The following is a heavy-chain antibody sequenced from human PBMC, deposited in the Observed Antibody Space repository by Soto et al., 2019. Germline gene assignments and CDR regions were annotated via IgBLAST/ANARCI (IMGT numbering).Heavy chain of an antibody. J-gene: IGHJ6*02. CDR2: IYPGDSDT. CDR1: GYSFSSYW. D-gene: IGHD2-21*01. CDR3: ARLGLPGEYYYGMDV. Sequence: GESLKISCKGSGYSFSSYWIGWVLQIPWKGLEWMGIIYPGDSDTRYSPSFQGQVTISADKSISTAYLQWSSLKASDTAMYYCARLGLPGEYYYGMDVWGQGTKVTVSS. V-gene: IGHV5-51*01.